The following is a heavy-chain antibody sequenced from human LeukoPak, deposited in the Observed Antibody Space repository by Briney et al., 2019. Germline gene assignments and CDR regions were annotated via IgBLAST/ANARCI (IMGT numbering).Heavy chain of an antibody. D-gene: IGHD5-18*01. CDR1: GFRFSSYA. Sequence: GGSLRLACAASGFRFSSYAMSWVRQAPGKGLEWVSAISGSGVSTYYADSVKGRFTVSRDNSKNTLYLQMSSLRAEDTAVYYCAREGYSYGFDYWGQGTLVTVSS. J-gene: IGHJ4*02. CDR2: ISGSGVST. CDR3: AREGYSYGFDY. V-gene: IGHV3-23*01.